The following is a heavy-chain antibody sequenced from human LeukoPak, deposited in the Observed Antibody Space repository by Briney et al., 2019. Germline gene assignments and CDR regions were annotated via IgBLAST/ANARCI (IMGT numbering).Heavy chain of an antibody. CDR3: ARVSGSGVYYFDY. Sequence: SVKVSCKASGYTFTNYDINWVRQATGQGLEWMGGIIPIFGTANYAQKFQGRVTITTDESTSTAYMELSSLRSEDTAVYYCARVSGSGVYYFDYWGQGTLVTVSS. CDR1: GYTFTNYD. J-gene: IGHJ4*02. CDR2: IIPIFGTA. V-gene: IGHV1-69*05. D-gene: IGHD3-10*01.